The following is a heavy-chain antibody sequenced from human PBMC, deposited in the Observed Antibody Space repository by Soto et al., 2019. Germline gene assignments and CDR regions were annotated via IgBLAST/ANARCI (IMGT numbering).Heavy chain of an antibody. CDR3: ARRVVYDFWSGYYGHYYYYGMDV. CDR1: GFTFSSYS. J-gene: IGHJ6*02. CDR2: ISSSSSTI. V-gene: IGHV3-48*02. D-gene: IGHD3-3*01. Sequence: GGSLRLSCAASGFTFSSYSMNWVRQAPGKGLERVSYISSSSSTIYYADSVKGRFTISRDNAKNSLYLQMNSLRDEDTAVYYCARRVVYDFWSGYYGHYYYYGMDVWGQGTTVTVSS.